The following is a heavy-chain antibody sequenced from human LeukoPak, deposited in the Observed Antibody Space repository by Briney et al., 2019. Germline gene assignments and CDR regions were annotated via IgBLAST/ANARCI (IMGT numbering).Heavy chain of an antibody. V-gene: IGHV3-23*01. D-gene: IGHD4-17*01. CDR1: GFTFSTYA. CDR3: GRDPNGDYFGAFEF. Sequence: PGGSLRLSCAASGFTFSTYAMTWVRHAAEKGLEFVSIINAGGGETYYADSVKGRFTISRDNSKNTLYLQMNSLRVEDTAVYYCGRDPNGDYFGAFEFWGQETLVTVSA. CDR2: INAGGGET. J-gene: IGHJ3*01.